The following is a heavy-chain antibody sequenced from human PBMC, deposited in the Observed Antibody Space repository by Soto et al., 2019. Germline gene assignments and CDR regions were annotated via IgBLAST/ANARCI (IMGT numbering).Heavy chain of an antibody. J-gene: IGHJ6*02. D-gene: IGHD1-1*01. CDR3: ARDRLMATTGTARHYFGLDV. CDR1: GGSIRSGGYY. CDR2: IYYSGNT. V-gene: IGHV4-31*03. Sequence: SETLSLTCTVSGGSIRSGGYYWSWVRQNPRRGLEWIGNIYYSGNTYYNPSLKSRLTISVDTSKNQFSLNLSSVTAADTAVYYCARDRLMATTGTARHYFGLDVWGQATTVTVSS.